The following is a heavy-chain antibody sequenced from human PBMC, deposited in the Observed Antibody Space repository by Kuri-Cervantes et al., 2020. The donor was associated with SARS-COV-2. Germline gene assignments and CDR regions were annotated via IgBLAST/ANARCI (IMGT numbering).Heavy chain of an antibody. J-gene: IGHJ6*03. D-gene: IGHD6-13*01. CDR1: GFTFSSYW. V-gene: IGHV3-74*01. CDR3: AIHNSSPADYYYYYYMDV. Sequence: GESLKISCAASGFTFSSYWMHWVRQAPGKGLVWVSRINSDGSSTSYADSVKGRFTISRDNAKNTLYLQMNSLRAEDTAVYYCAIHNSSPADYYYYYYMDVWGKGTTVTVSS. CDR2: INSDGSST.